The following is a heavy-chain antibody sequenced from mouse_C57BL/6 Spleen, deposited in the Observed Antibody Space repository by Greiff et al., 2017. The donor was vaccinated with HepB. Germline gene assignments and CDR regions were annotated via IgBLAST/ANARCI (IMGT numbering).Heavy chain of an antibody. J-gene: IGHJ1*03. D-gene: IGHD6-1*01. CDR3: ARSWRQFWYFDV. Sequence: QVQLKESGPGLVQPSQSLSITCTVSGFSLTSYGVHWVRQSPGKGLEWLGVIWSGGSTDYNAAFISRLSISKDNSKSQVFFKMNSLQADDTAIYYCARSWRQFWYFDVWGTGTTVTVSS. V-gene: IGHV2-2*01. CDR1: GFSLTSYG. CDR2: IWSGGST.